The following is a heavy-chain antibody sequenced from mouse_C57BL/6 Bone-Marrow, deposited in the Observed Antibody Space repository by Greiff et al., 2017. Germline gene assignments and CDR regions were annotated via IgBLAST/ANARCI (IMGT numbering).Heavy chain of an antibody. CDR1: GYTFTDYY. J-gene: IGHJ2*01. Sequence: VQLQQSGPVLVKPGASVKMSCKASGYTFTDYYMNWVKQSHGKSLEWIGVINPYNGGTSSNQKFQGKATLTVDKSSSTAYMELNSLTSEDSAVYYCARGGYYGGKDYWGQGTTLTVSS. V-gene: IGHV1-19*01. CDR3: ARGGYYGGKDY. D-gene: IGHD1-1*01. CDR2: INPYNGGT.